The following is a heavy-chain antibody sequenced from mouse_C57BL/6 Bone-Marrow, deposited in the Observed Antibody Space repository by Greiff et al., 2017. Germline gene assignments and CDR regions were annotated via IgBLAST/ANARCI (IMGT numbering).Heavy chain of an antibody. Sequence: QVQLKQSGPELVKPGASVKISCEASGYAFSSSWMNWVKQRPGTGLEWMGRIYPGDGDDNYNGKLKGKATLTADKYSSTAYMQISSLTSEDSAVYFCAGRLRVAYWGQGTLVTVSA. CDR1: GYAFSSSW. D-gene: IGHD1-1*01. CDR2: IYPGDGDD. J-gene: IGHJ3*01. CDR3: AGRLRVAY. V-gene: IGHV1-82*01.